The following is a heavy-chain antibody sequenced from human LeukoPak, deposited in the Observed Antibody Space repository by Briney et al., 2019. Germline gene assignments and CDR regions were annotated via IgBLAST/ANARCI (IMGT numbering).Heavy chain of an antibody. CDR2: IIPIFGTA. Sequence: ASVKVSCKASGGTFSSYAISWVRQAPGQGLEWMGGIIPIFGTANYAQKFQGRVTITADESTSTAYMELSSLRSEDTAVYYRGSGRFGYYYYYYGMDVWGQGTTVTVSS. V-gene: IGHV1-69*13. CDR3: GSGRFGYYYYYYGMDV. J-gene: IGHJ6*02. D-gene: IGHD3-10*01. CDR1: GGTFSSYA.